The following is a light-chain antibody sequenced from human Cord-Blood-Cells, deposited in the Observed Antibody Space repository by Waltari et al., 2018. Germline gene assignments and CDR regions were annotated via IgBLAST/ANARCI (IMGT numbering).Light chain of an antibody. V-gene: IGKV4-1*01. Sequence: DIVMTQSPDSLAVSLGERATINCKLSQSVLYSSNNKNYLAWYQQKPGQPPKLLIYWASTRESGVPDRFSGSGSGTDFTLTISSLQAEDVAVYYCQQYYSTPYTFGQGTKLEIK. J-gene: IGKJ2*01. CDR1: QSVLYSSNNKNY. CDR3: QQYYSTPYT. CDR2: WAS.